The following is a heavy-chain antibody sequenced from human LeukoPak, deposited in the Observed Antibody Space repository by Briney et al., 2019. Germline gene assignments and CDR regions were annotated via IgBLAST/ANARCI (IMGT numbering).Heavy chain of an antibody. CDR1: GYTFTSYD. D-gene: IGHD6-13*01. V-gene: IGHV1-8*01. CDR3: ARGGRGIAAVYYYYGMDV. CDR2: MNPNSGNT. J-gene: IGHJ6*02. Sequence: ASVKVPCKASGYTFTSYDINWVRQATGQGLEWMGWMNPNSGNTGYTQKFQGRVTMTRNTSISTAYMELSSLRSEDTAVYYCARGGRGIAAVYYYYGMDVWGQGTTVTVSS.